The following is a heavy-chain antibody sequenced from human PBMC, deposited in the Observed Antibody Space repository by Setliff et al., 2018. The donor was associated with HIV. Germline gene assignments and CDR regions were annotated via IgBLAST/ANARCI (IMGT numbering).Heavy chain of an antibody. CDR3: ALLWPFDY. Sequence: PGGSLRLSCVGSGFTFSTYSMSWVRQVPGKGLEWIAYIYTSSSTIHYGDSVKGRFTISRDNAENSLSLQMNSLRGEDTAVYYCALLWPFDYWGQGALVTVSS. V-gene: IGHV3-48*04. CDR2: IYTSSSTI. J-gene: IGHJ4*02. CDR1: GFTFSTYS. D-gene: IGHD3-10*01.